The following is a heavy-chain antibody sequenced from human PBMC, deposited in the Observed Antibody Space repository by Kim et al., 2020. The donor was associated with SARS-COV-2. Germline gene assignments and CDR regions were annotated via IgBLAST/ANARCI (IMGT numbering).Heavy chain of an antibody. CDR3: ARVVKDYYGSGPYSP. V-gene: IGHV3-74*01. D-gene: IGHD3-10*01. CDR1: GFTFSSYW. J-gene: IGHJ5*02. Sequence: GGSLRLSCAASGFTFSSYWMHWVRQAPGKGLVWVSRINSDGSSTSYADSVKGRFTISRDNAKNTLYLQMNSLRAEDTAVYYCARVVKDYYGSGPYSPWGQGTLVTVSS. CDR2: INSDGSST.